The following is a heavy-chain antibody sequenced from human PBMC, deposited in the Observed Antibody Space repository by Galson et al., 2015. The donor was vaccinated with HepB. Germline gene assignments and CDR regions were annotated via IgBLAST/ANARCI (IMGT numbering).Heavy chain of an antibody. J-gene: IGHJ6*02. CDR3: AKGLYGSGSYPPNYYYYGMDV. V-gene: IGHV3-43D*03. CDR1: GFTFDDYA. Sequence: SLRLSCAASGFTFDDYAMHWVRQAPGKGLEWVSLISWDGGSTYYADSVKGRFTISRDNSKNSLYLQMNSLRAEDTALYYCAKGLYGSGSYPPNYYYYGMDVWGQGTTVTVSS. D-gene: IGHD3-10*01. CDR2: ISWDGGST.